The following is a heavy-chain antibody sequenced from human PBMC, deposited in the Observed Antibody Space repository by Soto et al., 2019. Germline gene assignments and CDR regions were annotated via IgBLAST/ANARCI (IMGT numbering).Heavy chain of an antibody. CDR1: CYTFTNHL. J-gene: IGHJ3*02. CDR2: INPYNANT. D-gene: IGHD3-16*01. V-gene: IGHV1-18*04. Sequence: ASVNVSCKTSCYTFTNHLINLLRHSPLQGLEWMGWINPYNANTNYAQKLQGRVTMTTDTSTSTAYMDLRSLTSDDTAVYYCARDRVAGIWGDAFDIWGQRTMVTVSS. CDR3: ARDRVAGIWGDAFDI.